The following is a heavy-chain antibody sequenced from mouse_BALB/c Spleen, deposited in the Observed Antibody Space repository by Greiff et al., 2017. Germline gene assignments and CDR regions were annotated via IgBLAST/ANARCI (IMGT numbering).Heavy chain of an antibody. CDR1: GYAFTNYL. CDR3: ARGDYDEDY. Sequence: QVQLQQSGAELVRPGTSVKVSCKASGYAFTNYLIEWVKQRPGQGLEWIGVINPGSGGTNYNEKFKGKATLTADKSSSTAYMQLSSLTSDDSAVYFCARGDYDEDYWGQGTTLTVSS. J-gene: IGHJ2*01. V-gene: IGHV1-54*01. CDR2: INPGSGGT. D-gene: IGHD2-4*01.